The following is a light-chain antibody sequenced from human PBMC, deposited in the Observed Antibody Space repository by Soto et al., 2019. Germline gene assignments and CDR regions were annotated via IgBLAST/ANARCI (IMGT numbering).Light chain of an antibody. CDR1: QTISNF. CDR3: QQYYDYGT. J-gene: IGKJ1*01. CDR2: GAS. V-gene: IGKV1-8*01. Sequence: AIRMTQSPSSLSASTGDRVTITCRASQTISNFLAWYQQKPGKAPKLLIYGASTLQSGVPSRFSGSGSGTDFTLTISSLQSEDFATYYCQQYYDYGTFGQGTKVEIK.